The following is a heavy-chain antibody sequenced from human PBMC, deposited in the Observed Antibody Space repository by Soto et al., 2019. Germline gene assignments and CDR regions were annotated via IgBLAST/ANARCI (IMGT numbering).Heavy chain of an antibody. CDR3: AKRQNNVGAPFDS. CDR2: IFPGGSNS. Sequence: GESLKISCTDFGDTFTTFWIAWVRDMPGKVLEWIGTIFPGGSNSSYNPSFEGQVATSVAKSVSTAYVQCSSLTASETAMYYCAKRQNNVGAPFDSWGQGTLVTVSS. J-gene: IGHJ4*02. CDR1: GDTFTTFW. V-gene: IGHV5-51*01. D-gene: IGHD1-20*01.